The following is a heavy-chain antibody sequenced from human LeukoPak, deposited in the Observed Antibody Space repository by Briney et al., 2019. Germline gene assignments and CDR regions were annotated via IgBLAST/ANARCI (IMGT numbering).Heavy chain of an antibody. V-gene: IGHV3-48*03. CDR2: ISSSGSTI. J-gene: IGHJ4*02. CDR1: GFTFSSYE. CDR3: ARAGEYDSSWYYFDY. D-gene: IGHD6-13*01. Sequence: PGGSLRLSCAASGFTFSSYEMNWVRQAPGKGLEWVSYISSSGSTIYYADSVKGRFTISRDNAKNSQYLQMNSLRAEDTAVYYCARAGEYDSSWYYFDYWGQGTLVTVSS.